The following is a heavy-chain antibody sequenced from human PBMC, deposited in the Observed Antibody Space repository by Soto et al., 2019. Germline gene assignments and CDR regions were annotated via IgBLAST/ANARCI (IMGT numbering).Heavy chain of an antibody. CDR1: GDSVSSNSAA. CDR2: TYYRSKWYN. D-gene: IGHD3-3*01. CDR3: ARVRVFGVVPGWFDP. Sequence: SQNLSLTCAISGDSVSSNSAAWNWIRQSPSRGLEWLGRTYYRSKWYNDYAVSVKSRITINPDTSKNQFSLQLNSMTPEDTAVYYCARVRVFGVVPGWFDPWGQGTLVTVSS. J-gene: IGHJ5*02. V-gene: IGHV6-1*01.